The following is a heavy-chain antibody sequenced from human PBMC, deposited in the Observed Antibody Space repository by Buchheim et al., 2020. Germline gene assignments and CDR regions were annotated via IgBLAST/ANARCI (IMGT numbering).Heavy chain of an antibody. V-gene: IGHV3-30*18. J-gene: IGHJ6*03. Sequence: QVQLVESGGGVVQPGRSLRLSCAASGFTFSSYGMHWVRQAPGKGLEWVAVISYDGSNKYYADSVKGRFTISRDNSKNTLYLQMNSLRAEDTAVYYCAKDGGIQLWSIYYYYMDVWGKGTT. CDR3: AKDGGIQLWSIYYYYMDV. D-gene: IGHD5-18*01. CDR1: GFTFSSYG. CDR2: ISYDGSNK.